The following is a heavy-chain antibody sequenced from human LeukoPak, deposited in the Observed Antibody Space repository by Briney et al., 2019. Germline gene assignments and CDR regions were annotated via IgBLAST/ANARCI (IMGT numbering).Heavy chain of an antibody. CDR2: ISWNSDNI. Sequence: GGSLRLSCEASGFTFSNYWMSWVRQAPGKGLEWVAVISWNSDNIDYADSVKGRFTISRNNDMNYLYLEMKSLRVDDMALYYCVKSGGYYYMDAWGEGTMVIVSS. J-gene: IGHJ6*03. CDR3: VKSGGYYYMDA. V-gene: IGHV3-9*03. D-gene: IGHD2-15*01. CDR1: GFTFSNYW.